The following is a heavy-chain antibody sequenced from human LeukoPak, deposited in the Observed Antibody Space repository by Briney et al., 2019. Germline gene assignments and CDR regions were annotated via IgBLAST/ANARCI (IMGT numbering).Heavy chain of an antibody. Sequence: AGSLRLSCAASEFTVSSNDMSWVRQAPGKGLEWVSVIYSGGSTYYGDSAKGRFTISRDNSKHTLYLQMNSLRAEDTAVYYCARALGGGRNWNYENYYYYMDVWGKGTMVTVSS. CDR2: IYSGGST. CDR3: ARALGGGRNWNYENYYYYMDV. CDR1: EFTVSSND. V-gene: IGHV3-53*01. J-gene: IGHJ6*03. D-gene: IGHD1-7*01.